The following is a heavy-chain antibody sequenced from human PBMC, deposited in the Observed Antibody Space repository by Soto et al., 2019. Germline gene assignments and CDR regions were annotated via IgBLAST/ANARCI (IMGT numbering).Heavy chain of an antibody. CDR2: ISGGGGST. Sequence: GSLRLACSASGXTLSSYSMSWVRQAPGKGLEWVSAISGGGGSTFYAESVKGLFTISRDNSKNTLYLQMNSLRREDTPVYYCAKDDYYDSSGYSSRFAYWGQGTLVTVSS. J-gene: IGHJ4*02. V-gene: IGHV3-23*01. D-gene: IGHD3-22*01. CDR1: GXTLSSYS. CDR3: AKDDYYDSSGYSSRFAY.